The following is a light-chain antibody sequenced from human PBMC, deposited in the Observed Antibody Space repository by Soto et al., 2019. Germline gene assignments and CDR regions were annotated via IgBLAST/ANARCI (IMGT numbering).Light chain of an antibody. CDR2: EDT. Sequence: SYELTQPPSVSVSPGQTASITCSGDKLGDKYAYWYQQKPGQSPVLVIYEDTKRPSGIPERFSGSNSGSTATLTISGTPAMDEADYYCQAWDSSSVVFGGGTKLTVL. CDR3: QAWDSSSVV. CDR1: KLGDKY. V-gene: IGLV3-1*01. J-gene: IGLJ2*01.